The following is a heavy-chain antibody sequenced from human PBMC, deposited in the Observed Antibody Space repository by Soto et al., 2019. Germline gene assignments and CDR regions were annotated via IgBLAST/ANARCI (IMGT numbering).Heavy chain of an antibody. CDR3: AKSGGNGWFADAFDV. CDR2: IYSGGST. V-gene: IGHV3-53*01. D-gene: IGHD6-19*01. Sequence: PVGSLRLSCAGSGFIVSSYYMSWVRQAPGKGLEWISVIYSGGSTYYADSVKGRFTISRDNSENTLYLQLNSPRAEDTAVYYCAKSGGNGWFADAFDVWGQGTMVTVSS. CDR1: GFIVSSYY. J-gene: IGHJ3*01.